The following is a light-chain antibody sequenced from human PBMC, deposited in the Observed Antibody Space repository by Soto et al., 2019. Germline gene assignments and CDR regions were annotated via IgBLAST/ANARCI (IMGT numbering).Light chain of an antibody. CDR1: QGISSY. J-gene: IGKJ1*01. Sequence: AIRMTQSPSSLSASTGDRVTITCRASQGISSYLAWYQQKPGKATKLLIYAASTLQSGVPSRFSGSGSGTDFTLTISCLQSEDFATYYCQQYYSYPPTFGQGTKVDI. V-gene: IGKV1-8*01. CDR3: QQYYSYPPT. CDR2: AAS.